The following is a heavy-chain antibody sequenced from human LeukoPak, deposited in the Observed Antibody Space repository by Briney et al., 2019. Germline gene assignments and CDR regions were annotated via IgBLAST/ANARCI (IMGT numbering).Heavy chain of an antibody. D-gene: IGHD3-3*01. Sequence: GGSLRLSCAASGFTFSSYAMHWVRQAPGKGLEWVAVISYDGSNKYYADSVKGRFTISRDNSKNTLYLQMNSLRAEDTAVYYCARDLPANYDFWSGSLGESFDYWGQGTLVTVSS. CDR3: ARDLPANYDFWSGSLGESFDY. J-gene: IGHJ4*02. CDR2: ISYDGSNK. CDR1: GFTFSSYA. V-gene: IGHV3-30-3*01.